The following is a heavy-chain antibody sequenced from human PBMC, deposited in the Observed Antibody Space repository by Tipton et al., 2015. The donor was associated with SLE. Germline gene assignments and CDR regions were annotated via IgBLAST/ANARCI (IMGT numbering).Heavy chain of an antibody. CDR3: AWAGRQLWSYYYYMDV. V-gene: IGHV4-4*08. D-gene: IGHD5-18*01. Sequence: TLSLTCSVSGAPLRSSYWGWIRQPPGEGLQWIGYIYGSVNTKYNPPLESRVTLFLDTSKNQISLNLTSVTAADTAVYYCAWAGRQLWSYYYYMDVWGKGTTVIVSS. J-gene: IGHJ6*03. CDR2: IYGSVNT. CDR1: GAPLRSSY.